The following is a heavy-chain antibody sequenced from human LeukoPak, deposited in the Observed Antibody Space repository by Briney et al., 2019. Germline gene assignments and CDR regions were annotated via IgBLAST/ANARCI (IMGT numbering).Heavy chain of an antibody. D-gene: IGHD6-19*01. CDR2: IYSGGST. Sequence: PGGFLRLSCAASGFTVSSNYMSWVRQAPGKGLEWVSVIYSGGSTYYADSVKGRFTISRDNSKNTLYLQMNSLRAEDTAVYYCAKDVGSGWLYYFDYWGQGTLVTVSS. J-gene: IGHJ4*02. CDR1: GFTVSSNY. CDR3: AKDVGSGWLYYFDY. V-gene: IGHV3-66*01.